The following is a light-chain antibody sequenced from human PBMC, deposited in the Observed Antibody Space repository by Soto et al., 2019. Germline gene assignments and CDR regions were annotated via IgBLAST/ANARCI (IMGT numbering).Light chain of an antibody. J-gene: IGLJ2*01. Sequence: QSVLTQPPSVSGAPGQRVTISCTGSSSNIGAGYDVHWYQQLPGTAPKLLIYGNNNRPSGVPDRFSGSKSGTSGTLDITGLQTGDEADYYCATWDGSLPAEVFGGGTKLTVL. CDR1: SSNIGAGYD. CDR2: GNN. CDR3: ATWDGSLPAEV. V-gene: IGLV1-40*01.